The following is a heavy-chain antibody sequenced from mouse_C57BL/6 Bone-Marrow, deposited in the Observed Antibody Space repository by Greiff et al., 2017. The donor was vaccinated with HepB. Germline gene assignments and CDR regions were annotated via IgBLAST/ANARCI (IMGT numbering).Heavy chain of an antibody. CDR3: ARGDYAAY. J-gene: IGHJ3*01. V-gene: IGHV5-17*01. CDR1: GFTFSDYG. CDR2: ISSGSSTI. Sequence: DVKLVESGGGLVKPGGSLKLSCAASGFTFSDYGMHWVRQAPEKGLEWVAYISSGSSTIYYADTVKGRFTISRDNAKNTLFLQMTSLRSEDTAMYYCARGDYAAYWGQGTLVTVSA. D-gene: IGHD2-4*01.